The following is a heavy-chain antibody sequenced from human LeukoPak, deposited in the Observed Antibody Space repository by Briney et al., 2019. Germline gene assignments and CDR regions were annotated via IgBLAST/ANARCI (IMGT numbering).Heavy chain of an antibody. Sequence: PSETLSLTCTVSGGSISSYYWSWIRQPAGKGLEWIARIYTSGSTNYNPSLKSRVTMSVGTSKNQFSLKLSSVTAADTAVYYCARDATGYSSSWYSSGGFDYWGQGTLVTVSS. V-gene: IGHV4-4*07. J-gene: IGHJ4*02. CDR1: GGSISSYY. CDR3: ARDATGYSSSWYSSGGFDY. CDR2: IYTSGST. D-gene: IGHD6-13*01.